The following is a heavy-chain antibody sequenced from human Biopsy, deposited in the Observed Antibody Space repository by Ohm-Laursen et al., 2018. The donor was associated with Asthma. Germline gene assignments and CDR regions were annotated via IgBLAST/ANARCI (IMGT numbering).Heavy chain of an antibody. CDR2: IKTNRRGA. CDR1: GFTFGNFA. CDR3: VKDTYEDDYGYYTFDV. D-gene: IGHD3-22*01. Sequence: SLRLSCAASGFTFGNFAMSWARQAPGKGLEWVSTIKTNRRGADYPDLAKGRFTISRDDSKNTLYLQMSSLRAEDTAVYYCVKDTYEDDYGYYTFDVWGQGTMVTVSS. V-gene: IGHV3-23*01. J-gene: IGHJ3*01.